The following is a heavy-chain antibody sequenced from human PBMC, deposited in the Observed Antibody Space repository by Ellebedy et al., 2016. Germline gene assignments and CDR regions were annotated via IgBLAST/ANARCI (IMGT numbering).Heavy chain of an antibody. V-gene: IGHV1-18*01. D-gene: IGHD1-26*01. CDR1: GYTFTSYA. CDR3: ASSRSGSYNSYYFDY. Sequence: ASVKVSCKASGYTFTSYAMHWVRQAPGQRLEWMGGIIPILGIANYAQKLQGRVTMTTDTSTSTAYMELRSLRSDDTAVYYCASSRSGSYNSYYFDYWGQGALVTVSS. CDR2: IIPILGIA. J-gene: IGHJ4*02.